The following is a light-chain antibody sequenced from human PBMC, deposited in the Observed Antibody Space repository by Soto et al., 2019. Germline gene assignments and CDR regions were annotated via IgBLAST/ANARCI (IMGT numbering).Light chain of an antibody. J-gene: IGLJ1*01. CDR1: SSDVGSYNR. CDR3: YSSTSSTTDV. Sequence: QSALTQPPSVSGAPGQAVTISCSGTSSDVGSYNRVSWYQQAPGTAPKVRIYEVSNRPSGVPDRFSGSKSGNTASLTISGLQPEDEADYYCYSSTSSTTDVFGTGTKLTVL. CDR2: EVS. V-gene: IGLV2-18*02.